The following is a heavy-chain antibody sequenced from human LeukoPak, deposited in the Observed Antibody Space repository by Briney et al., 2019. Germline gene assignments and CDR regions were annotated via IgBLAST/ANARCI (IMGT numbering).Heavy chain of an antibody. D-gene: IGHD2-15*01. CDR1: GFTFSSYA. J-gene: IGHJ4*02. V-gene: IGHV3-23*01. Sequence: GGSLRLSCAASGFTFSSYAMSWVRQAPGKGLEWVSAISGSGGSTYYADSVKGRFTISRDNSKNTLYLQMNSPRAEDTAVYYCARPLPSGSLRFDLWGQGTLVTVSS. CDR3: ARPLPSGSLRFDL. CDR2: ISGSGGST.